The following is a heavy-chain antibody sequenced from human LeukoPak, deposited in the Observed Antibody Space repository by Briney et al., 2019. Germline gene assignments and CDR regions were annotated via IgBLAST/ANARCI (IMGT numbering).Heavy chain of an antibody. J-gene: IGHJ6*03. D-gene: IGHD4-17*01. CDR2: IRYDGSHK. V-gene: IGHV3-30*02. CDR1: GFTFSNYG. CDR3: AKDPADYGDYGAYYMDV. Sequence: PGGSLRLSCAASGFTFSNYGMHWVRQAPGKGLEWVTFIRYDGSHKNYADSVKGRFTISRDNSKNTVYVQMKSLRAEDTAVYYCAKDPADYGDYGAYYMDVWGKGTTVTVSS.